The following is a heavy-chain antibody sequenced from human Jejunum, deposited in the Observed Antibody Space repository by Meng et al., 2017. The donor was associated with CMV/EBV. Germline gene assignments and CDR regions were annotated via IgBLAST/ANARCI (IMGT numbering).Heavy chain of an antibody. CDR3: VKDRSHCDSISCYLNWFDT. CDR2: ISGVGGAT. J-gene: IGHJ5*02. CDR1: SNYA. D-gene: IGHD2/OR15-2a*01. Sequence: SNYAMSWVRQAPGKGLEWVSGISGVGGATSYGDSVKGRFTISRDNSRNTLYLQMNRLRVEDTAVYYCVKDRSHCDSISCYLNWFDTWGQGTPVTVSS. V-gene: IGHV3-23*01.